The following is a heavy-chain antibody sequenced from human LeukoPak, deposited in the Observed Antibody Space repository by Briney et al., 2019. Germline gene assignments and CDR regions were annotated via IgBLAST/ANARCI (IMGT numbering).Heavy chain of an antibody. CDR2: IYYSGST. J-gene: IGHJ3*02. CDR1: GGSISSYY. V-gene: IGHV4-59*01. Sequence: SETLSLTCTVSGGSISSYYWSWIRQPPGKGLKWIGYIYYSGSTSYNPSLKSRVTISVDTSKNQFSLKLSSVTAADTAVYYCARVKIRRGKDAFDIWGQGTMVTVSS. CDR3: ARVKIRRGKDAFDI.